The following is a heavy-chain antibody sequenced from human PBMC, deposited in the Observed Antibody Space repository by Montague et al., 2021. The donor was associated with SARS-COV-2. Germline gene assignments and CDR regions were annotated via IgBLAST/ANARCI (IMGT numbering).Heavy chain of an antibody. Sequence: SLRLSCAASGITFSNYAMSWVRQAPGKGLEWISAISGSGGSTYYADSVKGRFTISRDNSKNTLYLQMNSLRAGDTAVYYCAKDKGVAYYFDHWGQGTLVTVSS. CDR3: AKDKGVAYYFDH. CDR1: GITFSNYA. J-gene: IGHJ4*02. V-gene: IGHV3-23*01. D-gene: IGHD2-15*01. CDR2: ISGSGGST.